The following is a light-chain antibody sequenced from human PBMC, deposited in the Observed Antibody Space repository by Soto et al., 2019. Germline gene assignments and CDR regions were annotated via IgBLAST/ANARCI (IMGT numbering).Light chain of an antibody. CDR1: SSDVGNYDY. CDR2: EVN. V-gene: IGLV2-8*01. J-gene: IGLJ3*02. Sequence: QSVLTQPPSASGSPGQSVTISCTGTSSDVGNYDYVSWYQQHPGKAPKLMIYEVNKRPSGVPDRFSGSKSGNTASLTVSGLQAEDEADYYCCSYAGNNNLVFGGGTQLTVL. CDR3: CSYAGNNNLV.